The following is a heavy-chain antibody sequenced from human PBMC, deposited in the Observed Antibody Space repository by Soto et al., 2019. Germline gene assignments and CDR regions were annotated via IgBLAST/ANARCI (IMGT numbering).Heavy chain of an antibody. CDR1: GGSISSYY. CDR3: ARDYNRYYDFWSGSYGMDV. D-gene: IGHD3-3*01. J-gene: IGHJ6*02. CDR2: IYYSGST. Sequence: SSETLSLTCTVSGGSISSYYWSWIRQPPGKGLEWIGYIYYSGSTNYNPSLKSRVTISVDTSKNQFSLKLSSVTAADTAVYYCARDYNRYYDFWSGSYGMDVWGQGTTVTVSS. V-gene: IGHV4-59*01.